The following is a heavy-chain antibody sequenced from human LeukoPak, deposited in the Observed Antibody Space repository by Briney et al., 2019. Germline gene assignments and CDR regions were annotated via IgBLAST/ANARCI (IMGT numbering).Heavy chain of an antibody. CDR1: GFTFTSYW. D-gene: IGHD2-15*01. CDR2: IKQDGTDK. CDR3: AKIGKYSSASATPANRWFDA. V-gene: IGHV3-7*05. J-gene: IGHJ5*02. Sequence: GGSLRLSCQASGFTFTSYWMGWVRQAPGKGLEWVANIKQDGTDKYYVDSVRGRFSISKENAHKSLSLQMSNLRAEDTAVYYCAKIGKYSSASATPANRWFDAWGQGTLVTVSS.